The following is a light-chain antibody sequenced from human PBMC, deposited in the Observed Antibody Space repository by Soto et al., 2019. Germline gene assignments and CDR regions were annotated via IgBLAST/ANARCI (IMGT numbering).Light chain of an antibody. CDR2: SNN. J-gene: IGLJ2*01. CDR1: NSNIGSNP. Sequence: QSVLTQPPSASGTPGQRVTISCSGSNSNIGSNPVNWYQQLPGTAPKLLIYSNNQRPSGVPDRFSDSKSGTSASLAISGLQSEDEADYYCAAWDDSLNVVVFGGGTKVTVL. V-gene: IGLV1-44*01. CDR3: AAWDDSLNVVV.